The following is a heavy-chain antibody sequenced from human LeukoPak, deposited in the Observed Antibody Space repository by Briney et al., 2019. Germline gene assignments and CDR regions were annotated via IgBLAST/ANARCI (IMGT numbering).Heavy chain of an antibody. CDR2: ISSSSSYI. J-gene: IGHJ4*02. Sequence: GGSLRLSCAASGFTFSSYSMNWVRQAPGKGLEWVSSISSSSSYIYYADSVKGRFTISRDNAKNSLYLQMNSLRAEDTTVYYCARNDPHSYGVKWGQGTLVTVSS. CDR1: GFTFSSYS. V-gene: IGHV3-21*01. D-gene: IGHD5-18*01. CDR3: ARNDPHSYGVK.